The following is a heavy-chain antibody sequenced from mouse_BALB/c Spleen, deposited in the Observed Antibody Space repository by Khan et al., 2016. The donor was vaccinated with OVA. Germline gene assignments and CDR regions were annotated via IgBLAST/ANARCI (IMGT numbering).Heavy chain of an antibody. CDR3: AGGFDY. J-gene: IGHJ2*01. CDR2: IHPGSANT. Sequence: VQLQESGPELVKPGASVKMSCKASGHTFTAYYINWVKQTPGQGLQWIGWIHPGSANTKYNERFKGKATLTVDTSSSTAYMQLSSLTSEDTAVSFCAGGFDYWGHGTTLTVSS. CDR1: GHTFTAYY. V-gene: IGHV1-84*02.